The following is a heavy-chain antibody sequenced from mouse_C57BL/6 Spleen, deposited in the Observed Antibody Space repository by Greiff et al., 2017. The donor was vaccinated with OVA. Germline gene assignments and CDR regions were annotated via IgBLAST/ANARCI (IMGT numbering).Heavy chain of an antibody. Sequence: QVQLKQSGAELAKPGASVKLSCKASGYTFTSYWMHWVKQRPGQGLEWIGYINPSSGYTKYNQKFKDKATLTADKSSSTAYMQLSSLTSEDSAVYYCARSLTGSNYFDYWGQGTTLTVSS. CDR3: ARSLTGSNYFDY. CDR1: GYTFTSYW. CDR2: INPSSGYT. V-gene: IGHV1-7*01. D-gene: IGHD4-1*01. J-gene: IGHJ2*01.